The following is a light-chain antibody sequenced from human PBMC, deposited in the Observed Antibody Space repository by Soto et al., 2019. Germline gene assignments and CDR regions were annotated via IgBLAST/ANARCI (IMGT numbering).Light chain of an antibody. CDR2: AAS. J-gene: IGKJ1*01. Sequence: EVVLTQSPDTLSLSPGERATLSCRASQSVSSTYLAWHQQKPGQAPRLLIYAASSRAPGIPDRFSGRGSGTDFTLTISRLEPEDFAVYYCQQYGNSSWTFGQGTKVDIK. V-gene: IGKV3-20*01. CDR3: QQYGNSSWT. CDR1: QSVSSTY.